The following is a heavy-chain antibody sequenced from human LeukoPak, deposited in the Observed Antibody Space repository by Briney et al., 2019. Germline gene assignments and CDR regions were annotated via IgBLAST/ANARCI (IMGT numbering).Heavy chain of an antibody. CDR3: ARGYYDFWSGSPAGSNWFDP. D-gene: IGHD3-3*01. J-gene: IGHJ5*02. Sequence: ASVKVSCKASGYTFTSYDINWVRQATGQGLEWMGWMNPNSGNTGYAQKFQGRVTITRHTSISTAYMELTSLRSEDTAVYYCARGYYDFWSGSPAGSNWFDPWGQGTLVTVSS. CDR1: GYTFTSYD. CDR2: MNPNSGNT. V-gene: IGHV1-8*03.